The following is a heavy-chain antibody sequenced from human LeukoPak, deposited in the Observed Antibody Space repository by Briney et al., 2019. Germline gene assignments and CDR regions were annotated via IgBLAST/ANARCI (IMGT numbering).Heavy chain of an antibody. CDR2: ISSSGSTI. CDR1: GFTLSDYY. D-gene: IGHD6-13*01. CDR3: AREGSSSWYVGEDYYYYAMDV. Sequence: GGSLRLSCAASGFTLSDYYMSWIRQAPGKGLEWVSYISSSGSTIYYADSVKGRFTISRDNAKNSLYLQMSSLRAEDTAVYYCAREGSSSWYVGEDYYYYAMDVWGQGTTVTVSS. V-gene: IGHV3-11*04. J-gene: IGHJ6*02.